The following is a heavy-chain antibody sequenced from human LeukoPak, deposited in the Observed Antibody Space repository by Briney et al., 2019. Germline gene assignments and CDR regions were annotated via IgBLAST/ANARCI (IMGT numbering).Heavy chain of an antibody. CDR1: GFIFSDYA. Sequence: GRSLRLSCAASGFIFSDYAMTWVRQAPGRGLEWVSPISGSSTYTYYADSVKGRFTISRDNSKNTLFVDMNNLRAEDTAVYFCAKAKVGATWIYEYWGQGTLVTVSS. CDR3: AKAKVGATWIYEY. J-gene: IGHJ4*02. D-gene: IGHD5-12*01. CDR2: ISGSSTYT. V-gene: IGHV3-23*01.